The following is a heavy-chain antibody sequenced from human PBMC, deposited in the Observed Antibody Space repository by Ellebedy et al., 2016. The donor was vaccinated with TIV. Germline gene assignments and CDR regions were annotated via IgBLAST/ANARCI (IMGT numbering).Heavy chain of an antibody. CDR3: ARGGIGVGADS. J-gene: IGHJ4*02. D-gene: IGHD1-26*01. CDR1: GGSFSNYY. CDR2: IFYSETT. Sequence: SETLSLTCIVSGGSFSNYYWNWIRQPPRKGLEWIGHIFYSETTNYNPSLKSQVTISSDTSTNQFSLKLTSVTAADTAVYYCARGGIGVGADSWGQGTLVTVSS. V-gene: IGHV4-59*08.